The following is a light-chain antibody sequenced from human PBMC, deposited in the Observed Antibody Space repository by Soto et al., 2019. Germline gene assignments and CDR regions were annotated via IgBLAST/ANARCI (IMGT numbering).Light chain of an antibody. V-gene: IGKV3-20*01. CDR3: QQRLMT. CDR1: QSISSSF. CDR2: GAS. J-gene: IGKJ1*01. Sequence: ETVLTQSPRTLSLSPGEKAALSCRASQSISSSFLAWYQHKPGQAPRLLIHGASSRATGIPDRFSGSGSGTDFTLTISSLEPEDFAVYYCQQRLMTFGQGAKVDIK.